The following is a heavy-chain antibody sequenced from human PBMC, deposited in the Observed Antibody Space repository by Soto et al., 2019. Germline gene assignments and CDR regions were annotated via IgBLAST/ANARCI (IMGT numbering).Heavy chain of an antibody. J-gene: IGHJ5*02. CDR1: GGSISSAGYY. Sequence: PSETLSLTCTVSGGSISSAGYYWSWIRQPPGKGLEWIGYIYYSGSTNYNPSLKSRVTISVDTSKNQFSLKLSSVTAADTAVYYCARHPLEDYDYIWGSYRRENNWFDPWGQGTLVTVSS. CDR3: ARHPLEDYDYIWGSYRRENNWFDP. V-gene: IGHV4-61*08. CDR2: IYYSGST. D-gene: IGHD3-16*02.